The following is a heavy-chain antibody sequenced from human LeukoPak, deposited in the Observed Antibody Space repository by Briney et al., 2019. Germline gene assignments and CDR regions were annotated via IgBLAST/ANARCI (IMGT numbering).Heavy chain of an antibody. CDR1: DFTFNIYT. J-gene: IGHJ6*03. Sequence: GGSLRLSCEGPDFTFNIYTFQWVRQAPGKGLEWVSSISSTGSDIYYADSLKGRFTISRDNAKNSLYLQMNSLRAEDTAVYYCARGSSYSSSSPYYYYMDVWGKGTTVTVSS. V-gene: IGHV3-21*01. D-gene: IGHD6-6*01. CDR2: ISSTGSDI. CDR3: ARGSSYSSSSPYYYYMDV.